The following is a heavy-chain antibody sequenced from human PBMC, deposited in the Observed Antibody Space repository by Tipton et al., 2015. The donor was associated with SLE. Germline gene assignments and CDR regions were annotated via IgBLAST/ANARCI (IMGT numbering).Heavy chain of an antibody. CDR1: GGSFSAYY. J-gene: IGHJ6*02. Sequence: TLSLTCAVYGGSFSAYYWSWIRQSPGKGLEWIGEITHSGNTTFNPSLKSRVTISVDTSKNQFSLKLSSVTAADTAVYYCARGVPSGYDRGYFDNGMDVWGQGTTVTVSS. CDR2: ITHSGNT. CDR3: ARGVPSGYDRGYFDNGMDV. V-gene: IGHV4-34*01. D-gene: IGHD5-12*01.